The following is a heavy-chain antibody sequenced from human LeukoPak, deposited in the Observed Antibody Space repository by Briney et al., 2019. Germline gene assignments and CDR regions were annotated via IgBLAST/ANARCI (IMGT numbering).Heavy chain of an antibody. CDR2: INSDGSST. CDR3: ARDRSAYYENYGNYYYGMDV. V-gene: IGHV3-74*01. Sequence: GGSLRLSCAASGFTFSSYWMHWVRQAPGKGLVWVSRINSDGSSTSYADSVKGRFTISRDNAKNSLYLQMNSLRAEDTAVYYCARDRSAYYENYGNYYYGMDVWGQGTTVTVSS. J-gene: IGHJ6*02. D-gene: IGHD3-22*01. CDR1: GFTFSSYW.